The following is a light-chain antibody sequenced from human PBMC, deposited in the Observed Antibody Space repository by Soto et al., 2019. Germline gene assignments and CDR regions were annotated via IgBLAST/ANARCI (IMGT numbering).Light chain of an antibody. CDR2: SNN. Sequence: QLVLTQPPSASGTPGQRVTISCSGSSSNIGSNTVNWYQQLPGTAPKLLIYSNNQRPSGVPDRFSGSKSGTSAALAIRGLQSEDEADYYCAAWDDSLNGVFGGGTKLTVL. CDR3: AAWDDSLNGV. CDR1: SSNIGSNT. J-gene: IGLJ3*02. V-gene: IGLV1-44*01.